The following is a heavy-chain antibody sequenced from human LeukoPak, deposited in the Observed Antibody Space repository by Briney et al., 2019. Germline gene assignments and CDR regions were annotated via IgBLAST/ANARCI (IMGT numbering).Heavy chain of an antibody. J-gene: IGHJ4*02. Sequence: SVKVSCKASGGTFSSYAISWVRQAPGQGLEWMGGIIPIFGTANYAQKFQGRVTITADKSTSTAYMELSSLRSEDTAVYYCARVPGSYRPFDYWGQGTLVTVSS. CDR3: ARVPGSYRPFDY. CDR1: GGTFSSYA. CDR2: IIPIFGTA. V-gene: IGHV1-69*06. D-gene: IGHD1-26*01.